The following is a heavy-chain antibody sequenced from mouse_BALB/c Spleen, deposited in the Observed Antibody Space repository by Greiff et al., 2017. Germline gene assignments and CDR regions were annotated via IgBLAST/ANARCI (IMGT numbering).Heavy chain of an antibody. CDR2: ISYSGST. D-gene: IGHD1-1*01. CDR3: ARVTTVVEWYFDV. J-gene: IGHJ1*01. CDR1: GYSITSDYA. Sequence: VQLQQSGPGLVKPSQSLSLTCTVTGYSITSDYAWNWIRQFPGNKLEWMGYISYSGSTSYNPSLKSRISITRDTSKNQFFLQLNSVTTEDTATYYCARVTTVVEWYFDVWGAGTTVTVSS. V-gene: IGHV3-2*02.